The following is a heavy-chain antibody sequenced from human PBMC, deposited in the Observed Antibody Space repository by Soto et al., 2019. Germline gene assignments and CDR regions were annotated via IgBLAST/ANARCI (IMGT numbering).Heavy chain of an antibody. J-gene: IGHJ4*02. Sequence: QLQLQESGSGLVRPAQTLSLTCAVSGGSISSGAYSWSWIRQPPGKGLEWIGYIYHSGSTYYNPSLKSRVTISVDRSKNQFSLKLSSVTAADMAVYYCAAGGGLPRYYWGQGTLVTVSS. CDR2: IYHSGST. D-gene: IGHD5-12*01. CDR1: GGSISSGAYS. CDR3: AAGGGLPRYY. V-gene: IGHV4-30-2*01.